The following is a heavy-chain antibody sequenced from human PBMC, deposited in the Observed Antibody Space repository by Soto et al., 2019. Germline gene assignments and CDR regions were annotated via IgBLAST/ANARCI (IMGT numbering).Heavy chain of an antibody. D-gene: IGHD5-18*01. CDR3: AKDRSVDTRDWFDP. J-gene: IGHJ5*02. V-gene: IGHV3-23*01. Sequence: PGGALRLSCAASGSTFGTYPMNWVRQAPGKGLEWVSGITGSGGMTYYADSVKGRFTISRDNSKNTRYLQMNSLRGEDTAVYYCAKDRSVDTRDWFDPWGQGTLVTGSS. CDR2: ITGSGGMT. CDR1: GSTFGTYP.